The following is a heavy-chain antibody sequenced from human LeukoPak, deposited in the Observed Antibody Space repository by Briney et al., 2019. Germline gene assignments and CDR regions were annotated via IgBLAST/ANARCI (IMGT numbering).Heavy chain of an antibody. CDR2: ISPNSGDT. CDR3: AREADGDMGFDY. CDR1: GYTFTGYY. D-gene: IGHD2-15*01. Sequence: ASVKVSCKAPGYTFTGYYIHWVRQAPGQGLEWMGWISPNSGDTNFVQKFQGRVTMTRDTSISTAYLELSRLRSDDTAVYYCAREADGDMGFDYWGQGTLVTVSS. J-gene: IGHJ4*02. V-gene: IGHV1-2*02.